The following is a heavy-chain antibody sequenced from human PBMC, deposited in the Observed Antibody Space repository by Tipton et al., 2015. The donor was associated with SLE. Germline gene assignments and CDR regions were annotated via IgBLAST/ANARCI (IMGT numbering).Heavy chain of an antibody. CDR3: ARQPPRSSSRSSFDY. CDR2: IYPGDSDT. Sequence: VQLVQSGAEVKKPGESLKISCRGSGYSFTSYWIGWVRQMPGKGLEWMGIIYPGDSDTRYSPSFQGQVTISAAKSISTAYLQWSSLKASDTAMYYCARQPPRSSSRSSFDYWGQGTLVTVSS. J-gene: IGHJ4*02. D-gene: IGHD6-13*01. V-gene: IGHV5-51*01. CDR1: GYSFTSYW.